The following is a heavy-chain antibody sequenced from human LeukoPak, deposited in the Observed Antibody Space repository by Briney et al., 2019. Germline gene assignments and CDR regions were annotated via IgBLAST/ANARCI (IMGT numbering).Heavy chain of an antibody. V-gene: IGHV3-53*01. J-gene: IGHJ5*02. CDR1: GFAVSSNH. CDR2: IFNGGST. Sequence: GGSLRLSCAASGFAVSSNHMNWVRQAPGKGLEWVSVIFNGGSTYYADSVKGRFTISRDNSKNTLYLQMNSLRAEDTAVYYCAGRRSSRLNWFDPWGQGTLVTVSS. CDR3: AGRRSSRLNWFDP. D-gene: IGHD2-2*01.